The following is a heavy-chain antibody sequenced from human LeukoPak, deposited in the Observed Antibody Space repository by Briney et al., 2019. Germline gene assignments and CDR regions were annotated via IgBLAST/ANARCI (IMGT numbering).Heavy chain of an antibody. CDR3: AKSPELDYYYYYGMDV. CDR2: ISGSGSST. D-gene: IGHD1-1*01. Sequence: GGSLRLSCAASGFTFNGYTMNWVRQPPGEGLKWVSSISGSGSSTYYADSVKGRSTISRDNSRNTLYLQMNSLRAEDTGVYYCAKSPELDYYYYYGMDVWGQGTTVTVSS. J-gene: IGHJ6*02. V-gene: IGHV3-23*01. CDR1: GFTFNGYT.